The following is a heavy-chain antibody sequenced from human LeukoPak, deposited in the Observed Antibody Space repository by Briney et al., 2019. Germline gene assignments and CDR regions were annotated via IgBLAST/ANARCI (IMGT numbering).Heavy chain of an antibody. J-gene: IGHJ2*01. D-gene: IGHD3-16*01. CDR2: IYYSGST. V-gene: IGHV4-59*02. CDR3: ARPDYPRWFFDL. Sequence: SETLSLTCTVSGGSVTRYYWSWIRQPPGKGLEWIGYIYYSGSTNYNPSLKSRVPISVDTSKNQFSLKLSSVTAADTAVYYCARPDYPRWFFDLWGRGTLVTVSS. CDR1: GGSVTRYY.